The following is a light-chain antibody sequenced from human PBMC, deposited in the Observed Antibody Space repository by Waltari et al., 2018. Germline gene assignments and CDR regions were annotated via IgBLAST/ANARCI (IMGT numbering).Light chain of an antibody. Sequence: DIVMTQSPLSLTVTLGESASISCRSSQSLLNRHGYNYVEWHLQKPGQSPQLLVYFGSNRASGAPDRFSGGGSGTKLTLIIGGVEAEDVGVYYCMQTAQNPPTFGQGTKL. V-gene: IGKV2-28*01. CDR2: FGS. CDR1: QSLLNRHGYNY. CDR3: MQTAQNPPT. J-gene: IGKJ2*01.